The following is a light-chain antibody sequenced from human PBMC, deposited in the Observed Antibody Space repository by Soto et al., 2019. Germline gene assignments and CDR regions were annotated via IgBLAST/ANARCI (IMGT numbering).Light chain of an antibody. CDR1: QTISTY. Sequence: IQMTQSPSSLAASVGDRVTITCRASQTISTYVNWYRQKSGAAPELLIYDASTLQSGVPSRFRGGGSGTDFTLTISSLQLEDFETYYCQQSYNTPQTLGQGTTVDIK. CDR3: QQSYNTPQT. J-gene: IGKJ1*01. CDR2: DAS. V-gene: IGKV1-39*01.